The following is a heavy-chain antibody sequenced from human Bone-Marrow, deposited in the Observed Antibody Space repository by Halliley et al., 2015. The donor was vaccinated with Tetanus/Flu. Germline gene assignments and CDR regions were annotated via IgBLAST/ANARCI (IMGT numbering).Heavy chain of an antibody. Sequence: TLSLTCTVSGGSISSGNFYWSWIRQHPGKGLEWIGYISYSGGAYSKPSLESRVSISLDTSKNQFSLKMNSVTAADTAVYYGARGPSMTARGNWFAPWGQGTLVIVPS. J-gene: IGHJ5*02. D-gene: IGHD2-21*02. CDR1: GGSISSGNFY. V-gene: IGHV4-31*03. CDR2: ISYSGGA. CDR3: ARGPSMTARGNWFAP.